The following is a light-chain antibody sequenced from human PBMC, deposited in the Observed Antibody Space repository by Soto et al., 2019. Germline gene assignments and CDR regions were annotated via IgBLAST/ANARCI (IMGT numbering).Light chain of an antibody. Sequence: EIMMTQSPVTLSVSPGERATLSCMAIQSVNSNLAWYQQKPGQAPRLLIYGASTRATGIPASFIGNGSGTEFTLTASSLQPEDFEVYYCQQYNNWPFTFGPGTKVDIK. J-gene: IGKJ3*01. V-gene: IGKV3-15*01. CDR2: GAS. CDR1: QSVNSN. CDR3: QQYNNWPFT.